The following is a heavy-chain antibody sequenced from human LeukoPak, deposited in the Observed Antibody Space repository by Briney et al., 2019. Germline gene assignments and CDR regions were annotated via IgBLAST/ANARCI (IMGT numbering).Heavy chain of an antibody. Sequence: SVKVSCKASGGTFSSYAISWVRQAPGQGLEWMGRIIPIFGTANYAQKFQGRVTITTDESTSTAYMELSSLRSEDTAVYYCARVMGIAAAGTVQYYFDYWGQGTLVTVSS. CDR3: ARVMGIAAAGTVQYYFDY. D-gene: IGHD6-13*01. V-gene: IGHV1-69*05. CDR2: IIPIFGTA. J-gene: IGHJ4*02. CDR1: GGTFSSYA.